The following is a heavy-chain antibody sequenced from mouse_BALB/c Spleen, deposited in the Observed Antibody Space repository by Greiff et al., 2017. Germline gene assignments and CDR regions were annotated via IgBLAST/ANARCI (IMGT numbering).Heavy chain of an antibody. Sequence: QVHVKQSGPELVKPGASVKISCKASGYTFTDYYINWVKQKPGQGLEWIGWIYPGSGNTKYNEKFKGKATLTVDTSSSTAYMQLSSLTSEDTAVYFCANDGYYAWFAYWGQGTLVTVSA. V-gene: IGHV1-84*02. CDR3: ANDGYYAWFAY. D-gene: IGHD2-3*01. CDR2: IYPGSGNT. CDR1: GYTFTDYY. J-gene: IGHJ3*01.